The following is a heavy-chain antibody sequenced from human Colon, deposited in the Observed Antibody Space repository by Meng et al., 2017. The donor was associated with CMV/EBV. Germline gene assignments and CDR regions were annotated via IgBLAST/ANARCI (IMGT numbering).Heavy chain of an antibody. Sequence: ASVKVFCKASGYTFTSYGISWVRQAPGQGLEWMGWISAYNGNTNYAQKLQGRVTMTTDTSTSTAYMELRSLRSDDTAVYYCARDGYSSSGANYYYYGMDVWGQGTTVTVSS. D-gene: IGHD6-13*01. CDR3: ARDGYSSSGANYYYYGMDV. J-gene: IGHJ6*02. CDR1: GYTFTSYG. V-gene: IGHV1-18*01. CDR2: ISAYNGNT.